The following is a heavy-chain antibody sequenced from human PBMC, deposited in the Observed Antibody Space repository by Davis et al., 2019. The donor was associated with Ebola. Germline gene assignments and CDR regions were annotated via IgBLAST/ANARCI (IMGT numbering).Heavy chain of an antibody. V-gene: IGHV4-59*01. Sequence: SETLSLTCTVSGGSISSYYWSWIRQPPGKGLEWIGYIYYSGSTNYNPSLKSRVTISVDTSKNQFSLKLSSVTAADTAVYYCARELAVVFFDYWGQGTLVTVSS. J-gene: IGHJ4*02. CDR3: ARELAVVFFDY. D-gene: IGHD6-19*01. CDR1: GGSISSYY. CDR2: IYYSGST.